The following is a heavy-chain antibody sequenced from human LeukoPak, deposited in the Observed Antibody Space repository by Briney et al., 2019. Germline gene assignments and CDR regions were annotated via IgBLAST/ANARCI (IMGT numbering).Heavy chain of an antibody. CDR3: ARDLTDDFWGGYHFDY. V-gene: IGHV3-21*01. D-gene: IGHD3-3*01. J-gene: IGHJ4*02. Sequence: GGSLRLSCAASGFTFSSYSMNWVRQAPGKGLEWVSSISSSSNYIHYADSVKGRFTISRDNAKSSLFLQMNSLRAEDTAVYFCARDLTDDFWGGYHFDYWGQGILVTVSS. CDR1: GFTFSSYS. CDR2: ISSSSNYI.